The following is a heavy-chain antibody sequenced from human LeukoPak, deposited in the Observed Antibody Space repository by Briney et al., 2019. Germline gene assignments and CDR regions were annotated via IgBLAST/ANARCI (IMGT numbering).Heavy chain of an antibody. D-gene: IGHD1-26*01. J-gene: IGHJ4*02. CDR1: GFILSDYN. CDR3: ARDLSATARAYDY. Sequence: PGGSLRLSCAASGFILSDYNMNWVRQAPGKGLEWVPFIAISGTYITYADSVKGRFTISRDNAKNSLYLQMNSLRAEDTAVYYCARDLSATARAYDYWGQGTLVTVSS. V-gene: IGHV3-21*01. CDR2: IAISGTYI.